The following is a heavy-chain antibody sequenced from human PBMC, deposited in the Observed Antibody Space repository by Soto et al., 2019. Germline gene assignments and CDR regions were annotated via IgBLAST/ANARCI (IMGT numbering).Heavy chain of an antibody. CDR1: GFTFTSSA. Sequence: SVKVSCKASGFTFTSSAVQWVRQARGQRLEWIGWIVVGSGNTNYAQKFQERVTITRDMSTSTAYMELSSLRSEDTAVYYCAAVRSDYSDSSGYYYPPNVDYWG. D-gene: IGHD3-22*01. J-gene: IGHJ4*01. V-gene: IGHV1-58*01. CDR3: AAVRSDYSDSSGYYYPPNVDY. CDR2: IVVGSGNT.